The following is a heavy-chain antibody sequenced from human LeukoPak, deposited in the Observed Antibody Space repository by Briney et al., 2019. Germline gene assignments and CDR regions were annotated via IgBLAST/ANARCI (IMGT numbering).Heavy chain of an antibody. J-gene: IGHJ4*02. CDR1: GFTFSSYA. Sequence: PGGSLRLSCAASGFTFSSYAMSWVRQAPGKGLEWVSGISGSGGTTYYADSVKGRFTISRDNSKNTLYLQMNSLRADDTAVYYCAKARSCTNNISHEDFDYWGQGTLVTVSS. CDR2: ISGSGGTT. CDR3: AKARSCTNNISHEDFDY. V-gene: IGHV3-23*01. D-gene: IGHD2-8*01.